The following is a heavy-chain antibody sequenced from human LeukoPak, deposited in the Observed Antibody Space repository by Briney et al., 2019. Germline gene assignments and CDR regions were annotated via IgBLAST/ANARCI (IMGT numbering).Heavy chain of an antibody. CDR1: GYTFTSYY. J-gene: IGHJ3*02. Sequence: ASVKVSCKASGYTFTSYYMHWVRQAPGQGLEWMGIINPSGGSTSYAQKFQGRVTMTRDMSTSTVYMELSSLRSEDTAVYYCARDHGFLEWTDAFDIWGQGTMVTVSS. V-gene: IGHV1-46*01. CDR2: INPSGGST. CDR3: ARDHGFLEWTDAFDI. D-gene: IGHD3-3*01.